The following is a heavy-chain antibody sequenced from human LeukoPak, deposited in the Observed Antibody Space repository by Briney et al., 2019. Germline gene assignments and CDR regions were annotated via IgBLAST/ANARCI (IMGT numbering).Heavy chain of an antibody. CDR1: GFTFRSYA. CDR2: ISGSGGST. D-gene: IGHD6-19*01. Sequence: GGSLRLSCAASGFTFRSYAMSWVRQAPGKGLEWVSAISGSGGSTYYADSVKGRFTISRDNSKNTLYLQMNSLRAEDTAVYYCAKALRRYSSGWYDWFDPWGQGTLVTVSS. J-gene: IGHJ5*02. V-gene: IGHV3-23*01. CDR3: AKALRRYSSGWYDWFDP.